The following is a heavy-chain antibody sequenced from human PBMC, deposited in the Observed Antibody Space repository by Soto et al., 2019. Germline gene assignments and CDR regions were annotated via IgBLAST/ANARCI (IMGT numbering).Heavy chain of an antibody. V-gene: IGHV1-18*01. CDR2: ISAYNGNT. CDR1: GYTFTSYG. CDR3: ARVLYDFWSGYPGTYYYYYMDV. J-gene: IGHJ6*03. D-gene: IGHD3-3*01. Sequence: ASVKVSCKASGYTFTSYGISWVRQAPGQGLEWMGWISAYNGNTNYAQKLQGRVTMTTDTSTSTAYMELRSLRSDDTAVYYCARVLYDFWSGYPGTYYYYYMDVWGKGTTVTVSS.